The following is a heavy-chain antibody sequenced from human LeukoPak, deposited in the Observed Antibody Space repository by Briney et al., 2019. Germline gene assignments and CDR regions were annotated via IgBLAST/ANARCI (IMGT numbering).Heavy chain of an antibody. D-gene: IGHD3-22*01. Sequence: PSETLSLTCTVSGGSISSYYWSWIRQPPGKGLEWIGYIYYSGSTYYNPSLRSRVTISVDTSKNQFSLKLSSVAAADTAVYYCARSSEGRYYYDSSGFSYYYYYMDVWGKGTTVTISS. CDR2: IYYSGST. CDR1: GGSISSYY. J-gene: IGHJ6*03. CDR3: ARSSEGRYYYDSSGFSYYYYYMDV. V-gene: IGHV4-59*01.